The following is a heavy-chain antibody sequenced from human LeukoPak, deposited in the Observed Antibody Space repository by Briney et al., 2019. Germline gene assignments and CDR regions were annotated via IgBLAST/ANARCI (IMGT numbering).Heavy chain of an antibody. V-gene: IGHV3-11*01. CDR2: IGTRSNPI. CDR3: AREARGSGRDFDY. CDR1: GFSFSDFY. D-gene: IGHD1-26*01. J-gene: IGHJ4*02. Sequence: GGPLRLSCAASGFSFSDFYMSWIRQAPGMGLEWISYIGTRSNPIYYADSVKGRFTISRDDAKNSLYLQMNSLRDEDTAVYFCAREARGSGRDFDYWGQGILVTVSS.